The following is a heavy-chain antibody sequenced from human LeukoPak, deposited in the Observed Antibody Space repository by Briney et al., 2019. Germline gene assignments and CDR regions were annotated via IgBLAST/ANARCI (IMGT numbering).Heavy chain of an antibody. D-gene: IGHD6-19*01. CDR2: IYYSGST. Sequence: SETLSLTCTVSGGSISSYYWSWIRQPPGKGLEWIGYIYYSGSTNYNPSLKSRVTISVDTSKNQFSLKLSSVTAADTAVYYCARRGSVWPTFDYWGQGTLVTVSS. CDR1: GGSISSYY. V-gene: IGHV4-59*01. J-gene: IGHJ4*02. CDR3: ARRGSVWPTFDY.